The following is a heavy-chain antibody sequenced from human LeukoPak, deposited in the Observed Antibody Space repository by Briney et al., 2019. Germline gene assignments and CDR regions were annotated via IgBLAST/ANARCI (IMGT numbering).Heavy chain of an antibody. V-gene: IGHV4-34*01. CDR2: INHSGST. CDR3: AREPGIAVAGTGYYFDY. CDR1: GGSFSGYY. D-gene: IGHD6-19*01. J-gene: IGHJ4*02. Sequence: PSETLSLTCAVYGGSFSGYYWSWIRQPQGKGLEWIGEINHSGSTNYNPSLKSRVTISVDTSKNQFSLKLSSVTAADTAVYYYAREPGIAVAGTGYYFDYWGQGTLVTVSS.